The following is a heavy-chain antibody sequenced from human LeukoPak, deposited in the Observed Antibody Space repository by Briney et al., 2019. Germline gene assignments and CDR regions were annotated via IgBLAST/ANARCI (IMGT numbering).Heavy chain of an antibody. V-gene: IGHV3-23*01. CDR3: AKDRVGVVVPAAIRY. Sequence: GGSLRLSCAASGFTFSSYAMSWVRQAPGKGLEWVSAISGSGGGTYYADSVKGRFTISRDNSKNTLYLQMNSLRAEDTAVYYCAKDRVGVVVPAAIRYWGQGTLVTVSS. CDR1: GFTFSSYA. CDR2: ISGSGGGT. D-gene: IGHD2-2*01. J-gene: IGHJ4*02.